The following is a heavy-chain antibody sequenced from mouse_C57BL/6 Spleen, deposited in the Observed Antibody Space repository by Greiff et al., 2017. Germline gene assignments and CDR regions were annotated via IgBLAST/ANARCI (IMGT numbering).Heavy chain of an antibody. V-gene: IGHV1-74*01. Sequence: QVQLQQPGAELVKPGASVKVSCKASGYTFTSYWMHWVKQRPGQGLEWIGRIHPSDSDTNYNQKFKGKATLTVDNSSSTAYMQLSSLTSEDSAVYYCAIYYGYDGYYFDYWGQGTTLTVSS. D-gene: IGHD2-2*01. CDR1: GYTFTSYW. J-gene: IGHJ2*01. CDR3: AIYYGYDGYYFDY. CDR2: IHPSDSDT.